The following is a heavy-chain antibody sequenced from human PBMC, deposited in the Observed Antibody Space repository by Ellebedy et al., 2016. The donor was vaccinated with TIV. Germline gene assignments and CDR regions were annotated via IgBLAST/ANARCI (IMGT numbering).Heavy chain of an antibody. CDR2: LNVVSTDT. CDR3: ARSVMKVVTAAPLGY. D-gene: IGHD3-22*01. Sequence: AASVQVSCKASGYTFTGYYIHWVRQAPGQGLAWMGWLNVVSTDTNYAQRFRDRVTMTRDTSISTAYMDLSRLTADDTAVYYCARSVMKVVTAAPLGYWGQGTLVTVSS. CDR1: GYTFTGYY. V-gene: IGHV1-2*02. J-gene: IGHJ4*02.